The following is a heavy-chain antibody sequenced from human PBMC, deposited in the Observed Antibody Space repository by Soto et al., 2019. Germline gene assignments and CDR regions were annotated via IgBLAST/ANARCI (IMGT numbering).Heavy chain of an antibody. CDR1: GFTFSNYN. Sequence: GGSLRLFCAASGFTFSNYNMNWVRQAPGKGLEWISYISSSSSTIYCADSVKGRFTISRDNAKNSLYLQMNSLRDEDTAVYFCARVGGGNSSGPRSPIDHWGQGTLVTVSS. CDR3: ARVGGGNSSGPRSPIDH. CDR2: ISSSSSTI. V-gene: IGHV3-48*02. J-gene: IGHJ4*02. D-gene: IGHD5-18*01.